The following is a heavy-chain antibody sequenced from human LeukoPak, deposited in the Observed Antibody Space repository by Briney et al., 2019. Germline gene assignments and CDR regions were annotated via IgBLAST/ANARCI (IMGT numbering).Heavy chain of an antibody. V-gene: IGHV3-30*18. CDR2: ISYDGSNK. J-gene: IGHJ4*02. CDR3: AKSRVTFGGVIGEFDY. Sequence: PGGSLRLSCAASGFTFSSYGMHWVRQAPGKGLEWVAVISYDGSNKYYADSVKGRFTISRDNSKNTLYLQMNSLRAEDTAVYYCAKSRVTFGGVIGEFDYWGQGTLVTVSS. CDR1: GFTFSSYG. D-gene: IGHD3-16*01.